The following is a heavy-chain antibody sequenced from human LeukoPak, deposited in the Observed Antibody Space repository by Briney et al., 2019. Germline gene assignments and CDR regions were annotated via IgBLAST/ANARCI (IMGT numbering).Heavy chain of an antibody. J-gene: IGHJ4*02. CDR3: ATDRGWRTSGYYLYYFEY. Sequence: GGSLKLSCAASGFIFTNYFMSWVRQAPGKGLEWVASIKHDGSEKYYVDSVRGRFTISRDNTMNSLYLQMSSLRAEDTAVYYCATDRGWRTSGYYLYYFEYWGQGALVTYSS. CDR1: GFIFTNYF. D-gene: IGHD3-3*01. CDR2: IKHDGSEK. V-gene: IGHV3-7*01.